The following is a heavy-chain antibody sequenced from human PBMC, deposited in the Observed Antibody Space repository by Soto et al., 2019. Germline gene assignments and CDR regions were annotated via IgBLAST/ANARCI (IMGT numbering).Heavy chain of an antibody. CDR2: IYYSGST. Sequence: SETLSLTCTVSGGSISSYYWSWIRQPPGKGLEWIGYIYYSGSTNYNPSLKSRVAISVDTSKNQFSLKLSSVTAADTAVYYCARWVEVSLDYFDSWGQGTPVTVSS. V-gene: IGHV4-59*08. J-gene: IGHJ4*02. CDR3: ARWVEVSLDYFDS. D-gene: IGHD2-15*01. CDR1: GGSISSYY.